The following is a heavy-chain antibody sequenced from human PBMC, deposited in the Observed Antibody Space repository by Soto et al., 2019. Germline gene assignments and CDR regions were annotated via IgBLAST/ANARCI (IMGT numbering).Heavy chain of an antibody. CDR2: INPNSGGT. CDR3: ASDRGRGCSYGFVKYYLDY. J-gene: IGHJ4*02. Sequence: ASVKVSCKASGYTFTGYYMHWVRQAPGQGLEWMGWINPNSGGTNYAQKFQSRVTMTRDTAISTAYMELSRPRPADTAVYSCASDRGRGCSYGFVKYYLDYWGPASVVTVSS. CDR1: GYTFTGYY. V-gene: IGHV1-2*02. D-gene: IGHD5-18*01.